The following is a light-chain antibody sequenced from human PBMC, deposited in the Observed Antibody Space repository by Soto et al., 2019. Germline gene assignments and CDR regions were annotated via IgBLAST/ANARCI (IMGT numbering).Light chain of an antibody. CDR2: EVS. CDR1: SSDVGGYNY. Sequence: QSALTQPPSASGSPGQSVTISCTGTSSDVGGYNYVSWYQQHPGKAPKLMIYEVSKRPSGVPDRFSGSKSGNTASLTVSGLQAEDEADYYCSSYAGSNNWNFGTGIKVNLL. CDR3: SSYAGSNNWN. V-gene: IGLV2-8*01. J-gene: IGLJ1*01.